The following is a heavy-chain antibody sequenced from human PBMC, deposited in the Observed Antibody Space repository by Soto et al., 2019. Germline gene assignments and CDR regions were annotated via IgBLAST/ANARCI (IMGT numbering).Heavy chain of an antibody. CDR2: INHSGST. CDR3: ARHYAFCSRDPDY. J-gene: IGHJ4*02. D-gene: IGHD3-3*01. V-gene: IGHV4-34*01. CDR1: GGSFSAYY. Sequence: SETLSLTCAVYGGSFSAYYWSWIRQPPRKGLEWIGEINHSGSTNYNPSLKSRVTISVDTSKNQFSLKASDTAMYYCARHYAFCSRDPDYWGQGTLVPVSS.